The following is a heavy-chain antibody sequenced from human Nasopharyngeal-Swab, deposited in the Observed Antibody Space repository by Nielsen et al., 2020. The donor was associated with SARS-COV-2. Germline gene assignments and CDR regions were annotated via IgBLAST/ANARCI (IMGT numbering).Heavy chain of an antibody. CDR1: GGSISSYY. CDR3: ATSPNYDFWRGFDY. Sequence: SETLSLTCTVSGGSISSYYWSWIRQPPGKGLEWIGYIYYSGSTNYNPSLKSRVTISVDTSKNQFSLKLSPVTAADTAVYYCATSPNYDFWRGFDYWGQGTLVTVSS. V-gene: IGHV4-59*01. J-gene: IGHJ4*02. D-gene: IGHD3-3*01. CDR2: IYYSGST.